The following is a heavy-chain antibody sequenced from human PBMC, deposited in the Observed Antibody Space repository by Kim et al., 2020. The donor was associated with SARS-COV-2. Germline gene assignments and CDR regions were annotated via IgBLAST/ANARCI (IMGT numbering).Heavy chain of an antibody. Sequence: TIYAQTFQGRVTMTGDTSTDTAYMELSSLRSEDTAVYYCATWTGPGAFDIWGQGTMVTVSS. D-gene: IGHD2-8*02. V-gene: IGHV1-24*01. CDR3: ATWTGPGAFDI. J-gene: IGHJ3*02. CDR2: T.